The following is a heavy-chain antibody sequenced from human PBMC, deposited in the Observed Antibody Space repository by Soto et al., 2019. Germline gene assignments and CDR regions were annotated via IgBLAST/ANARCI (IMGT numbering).Heavy chain of an antibody. CDR3: ARDSAVVAWELLRGRYYLYGMDA. CDR2: ISAYNGNT. V-gene: IGHV1-18*01. Sequence: QVQLVQSGAEVKKPGASVKVSCKASGYTFTSYGISWVRQAPGQGLEWMGWISAYNGNTNYAQKLQGRVTMTTDTPTRTAYMELRSLRPDDTAVDYRARDSAVVAWELLRGRYYLYGMDAWGQGTTVTVPS. D-gene: IGHD1-26*01. CDR1: GYTFTSYG. J-gene: IGHJ6*02.